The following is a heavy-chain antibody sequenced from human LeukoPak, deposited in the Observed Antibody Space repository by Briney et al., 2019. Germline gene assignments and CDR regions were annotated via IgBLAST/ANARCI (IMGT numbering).Heavy chain of an antibody. V-gene: IGHV4-59*01. Sequence: PSETLSLTCTVSGGSISTYYWNWIRQPPGEGLEWVGYIHNSGSTSYNPSLKSRVTISVDTSKNQFSLKLSSVTAADTAVYYCARGYYCSGGSCYSPHFDYWGQGTLVTVSS. J-gene: IGHJ4*02. CDR1: GGSISTYY. D-gene: IGHD2-15*01. CDR3: ARGYYCSGGSCYSPHFDY. CDR2: IHNSGST.